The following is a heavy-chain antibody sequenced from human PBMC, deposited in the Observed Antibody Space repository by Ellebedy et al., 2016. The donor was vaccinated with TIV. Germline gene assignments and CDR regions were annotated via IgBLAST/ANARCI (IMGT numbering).Heavy chain of an antibody. Sequence: PGGSLRLSCAASGFTFSSYWMHWVRQAPGKGLVWVSRIDSDGSSTTYVDSVKGRFTISRDNAKNSLYLQMNSLRDEDTAVYYCASSGYSGYDLDYWGQGTLVTVSS. V-gene: IGHV3-74*01. CDR3: ASSGYSGYDLDY. CDR1: GFTFSSYW. CDR2: IDSDGSST. J-gene: IGHJ4*02. D-gene: IGHD5-12*01.